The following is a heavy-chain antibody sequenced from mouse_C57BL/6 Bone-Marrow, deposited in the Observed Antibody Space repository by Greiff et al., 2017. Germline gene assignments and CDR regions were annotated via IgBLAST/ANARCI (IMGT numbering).Heavy chain of an antibody. J-gene: IGHJ4*01. CDR1: GFTFSSYA. CDR3: ASDFYDGDN. CDR2: ISDGGSYT. Sequence: EVQVVESGGGLVKPGGSLKLSCAASGFTFSSYAMSWVRQTPEKRLEWVATISDGGSYTYYPDNVKGRFTISRDNAKNNLYLQMSHLKSEDTAMYYCASDFYDGDNWGQGTSVTGSS. D-gene: IGHD2-3*01. V-gene: IGHV5-4*01.